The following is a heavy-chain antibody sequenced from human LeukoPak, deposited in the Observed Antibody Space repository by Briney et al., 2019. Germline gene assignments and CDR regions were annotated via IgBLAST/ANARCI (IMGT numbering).Heavy chain of an antibody. Sequence: GGSLRLSCAASGFTFSSYGMHWVRQAPGKGLEWVAFIRYDGSNKYYADSVKGRFTISRDNSKNTLYLQMNSLRAEDTAVYYCARDRRWFTDYWGQGTLVTVSS. CDR1: GFTFSSYG. J-gene: IGHJ4*02. CDR3: ARDRRWFTDY. V-gene: IGHV3-30*02. D-gene: IGHD4-23*01. CDR2: IRYDGSNK.